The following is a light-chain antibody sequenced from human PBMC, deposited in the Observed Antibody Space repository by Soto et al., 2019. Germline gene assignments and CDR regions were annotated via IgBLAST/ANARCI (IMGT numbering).Light chain of an antibody. CDR1: SGDIGSYNR. CDR3: ASDIRTTTLV. CDR2: DVN. V-gene: IGLV2-14*01. J-gene: IGLJ2*01. Sequence: QSALTQPASVSGSPGQSITISCTGTSGDIGSYNRVSWYQHHPGKAPKLVIYDVNNRPSGISYRFSGSKSGNTASLTISGLQAEDEADYYCASDIRTTTLVFGGGTKLTVL.